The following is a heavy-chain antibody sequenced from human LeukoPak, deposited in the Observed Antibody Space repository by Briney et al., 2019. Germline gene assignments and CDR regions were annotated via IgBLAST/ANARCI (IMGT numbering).Heavy chain of an antibody. CDR2: MNPYSGST. J-gene: IGHJ4*02. CDR3: ARFHRHQLPKSDY. D-gene: IGHD1-14*01. V-gene: IGHV1-8*01. Sequence: GASVKVSCKTSGYMFTDYDINWVRQATGQGLEWMGWMNPYSGSTGYAQNFQGRVTMTRDTPITTAYMELSSLTSEDTAVYYCARFHRHQLPKSDYWAQGTLVTVSS. CDR1: GYMFTDYD.